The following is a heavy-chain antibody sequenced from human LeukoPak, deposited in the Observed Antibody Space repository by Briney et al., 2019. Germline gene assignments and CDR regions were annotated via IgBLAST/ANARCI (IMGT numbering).Heavy chain of an antibody. Sequence: KPSETLTLTCTVSGDSISSSYWSWIPQPPGKGLEGIGYIYYSGNTNYNPSLKSRVTISVDTSRNRFSLKLSSVTAADTAVYYCAKHRNFFDYWGQGILVTVSS. J-gene: IGHJ4*02. CDR1: GDSISSSY. D-gene: IGHD2/OR15-2a*01. CDR3: AKHRNFFDY. CDR2: IYYSGNT. V-gene: IGHV4-59*01.